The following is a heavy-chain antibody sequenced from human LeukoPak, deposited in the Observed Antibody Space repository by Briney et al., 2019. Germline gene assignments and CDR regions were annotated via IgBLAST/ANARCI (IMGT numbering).Heavy chain of an antibody. CDR2: ISGGGGST. J-gene: IGHJ4*02. D-gene: IGHD2-2*01. Sequence: YPAGSLRLSCAASGFTFSNYALGWVRQAPGKGLEWASVISGGGGSTFYADSVKGRFTISRDNSKNTLYLQVNSLRAEDTAVYYCAKGELEYCSGSGCYAFDYWGQGTLVTVSS. CDR3: AKGELEYCSGSGCYAFDY. V-gene: IGHV3-23*01. CDR1: GFTFSNYA.